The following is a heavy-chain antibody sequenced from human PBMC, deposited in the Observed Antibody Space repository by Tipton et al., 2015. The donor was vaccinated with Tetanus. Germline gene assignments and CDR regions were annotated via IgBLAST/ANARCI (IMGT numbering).Heavy chain of an antibody. V-gene: IGHV4-61*01. J-gene: IGHJ4*02. Sequence: GLVKPSETLSLTCTVSGASIGSISYYWSWIRQPPGKGLEWIGYTYYSGSTGYNPSLKSRVTISVDTSKSQFSPRLTSVTAADTAVYYCARSKLLWFGESLSGFDSWGQGTLVTVSA. CDR1: GASIGSISYY. CDR2: TYYSGST. CDR3: ARSKLLWFGESLSGFDS. D-gene: IGHD3-10*01.